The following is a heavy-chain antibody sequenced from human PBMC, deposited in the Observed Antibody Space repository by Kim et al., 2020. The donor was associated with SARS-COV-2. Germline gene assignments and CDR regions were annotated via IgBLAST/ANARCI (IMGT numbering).Heavy chain of an antibody. D-gene: IGHD3-9*01. CDR2: IKQDGSEK. V-gene: IGHV3-7*03. CDR3: ARDWSPYDIFTGSYYYYGIDV. J-gene: IGHJ6*02. Sequence: GGSLRLSCAASGFTFSNYWMSWVRQAPGKGLEWVANIKQDGSEKYYVDSVKGRFTISRDNAKRSLYLQMNSLRAEDTAVYYCARDWSPYDIFTGSYYYYGIDVWGQGTTVTVS. CDR1: GFTFSNYW.